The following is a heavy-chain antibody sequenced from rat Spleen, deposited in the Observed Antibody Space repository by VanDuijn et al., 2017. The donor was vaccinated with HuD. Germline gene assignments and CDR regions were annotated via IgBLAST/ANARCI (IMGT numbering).Heavy chain of an antibody. CDR3: TSHASYSTYSPFVY. J-gene: IGHJ3*01. CDR1: GFTFSNYY. V-gene: IGHV5-27*01. CDR2: ISTDGDTT. D-gene: IGHD1-2*01. Sequence: EVQLVESGGGLVQPGRSLKLSCAASGFTFSNYYMAWVRQAPTKGLEWVAYISTDGDTTHYRDSVRGRFTISSDDAKTTLYLQMDSLRSEDTATYYCTSHASYSTYSPFVYWGQGTLVTVSS.